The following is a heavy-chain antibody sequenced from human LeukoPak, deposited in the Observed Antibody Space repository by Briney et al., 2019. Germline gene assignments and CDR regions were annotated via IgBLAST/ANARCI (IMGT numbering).Heavy chain of an antibody. CDR1: GGSISSYY. Sequence: SETLSLTCTVSGGSISSYYWSWIRQPPGKGLEWLGYIYYSGNIKYNPSLKSRVTISVDTSKNQFSLKLTSVTAADTAVYYCARHLGYCSTTSCYAEFDPWGQGTLVTVSS. J-gene: IGHJ5*02. V-gene: IGHV4-59*08. CDR3: ARHLGYCSTTSCYAEFDP. D-gene: IGHD2-2*03. CDR2: IYYSGNI.